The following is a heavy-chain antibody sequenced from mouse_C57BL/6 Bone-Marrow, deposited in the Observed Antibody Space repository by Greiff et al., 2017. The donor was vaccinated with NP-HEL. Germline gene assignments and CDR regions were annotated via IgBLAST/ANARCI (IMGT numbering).Heavy chain of an antibody. D-gene: IGHD4-1*01. J-gene: IGHJ2*01. CDR3: ARRDWDEGVFDY. Sequence: QVQLQQSGAELVKPGASVKMSCKASGYTFTSYWITWVKQRPGQGLEWIGDIYPGSGSTNYNEKFKSKATLTVDTSSSTAYMQLSSLTSEDSAVYYCARRDWDEGVFDYWGQGTTLTVSS. CDR1: GYTFTSYW. V-gene: IGHV1-55*01. CDR2: IYPGSGST.